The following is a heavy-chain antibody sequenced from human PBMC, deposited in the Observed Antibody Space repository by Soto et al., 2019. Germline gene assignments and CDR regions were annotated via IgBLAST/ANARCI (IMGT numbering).Heavy chain of an antibody. CDR1: GFTFSIYS. CDR3: AKKVNSGSGSQYFDY. CDR2: FRSSGDDGTT. V-gene: IGHV3-23*01. Sequence: LXLSCAASGFTFSIYSMSWVRQAPGKGLEWVSGFRSSGDDGTTYYADSVKGRFTISRDNSKNTLFLQMNSLRAEDTAIYYCAKKVNSGSGSQYFDYWGQGTLVTVSS. J-gene: IGHJ4*02. D-gene: IGHD3-10*01.